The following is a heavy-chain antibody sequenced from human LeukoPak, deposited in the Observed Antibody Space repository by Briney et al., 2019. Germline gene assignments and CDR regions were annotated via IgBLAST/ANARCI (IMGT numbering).Heavy chain of an antibody. D-gene: IGHD6-19*01. Sequence: GGSLRLSCAASGFTFSSYGMHWVRQAPGKGLEWVAVISYDGSNKYYADSVKSRFTISSDNSKNTLYLQMNSLRAEDTAVYYCARIAVAGAVGYWGQGTLVTVSS. CDR1: GFTFSSYG. J-gene: IGHJ4*02. V-gene: IGHV3-30*03. CDR3: ARIAVAGAVGY. CDR2: ISYDGSNK.